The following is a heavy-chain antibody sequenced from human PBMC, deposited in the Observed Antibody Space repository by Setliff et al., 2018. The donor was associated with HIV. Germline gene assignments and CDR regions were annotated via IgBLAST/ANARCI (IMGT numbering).Heavy chain of an antibody. CDR2: MHTSGST. D-gene: IGHD3-16*01. CDR3: ARGGRSHGGMFGY. CDR1: GGSISFGCYC. J-gene: IGHJ4*02. V-gene: IGHV4-4*07. Sequence: KSSETRSLTCTVSGGSISFGCYCWSWIRQPAGKGLEWIGRMHTSGSTSYSPSLKSRVTMSLDTSKNQFSLKLSSVTAADTAIYYCARGGRSHGGMFGYWGQGTLVTVSS.